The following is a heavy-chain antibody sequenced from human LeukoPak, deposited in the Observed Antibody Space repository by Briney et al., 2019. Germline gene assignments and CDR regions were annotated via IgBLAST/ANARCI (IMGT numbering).Heavy chain of an antibody. J-gene: IGHJ2*01. CDR1: GFTFSNYG. CDR2: ISSSGTTI. V-gene: IGHV3-48*03. D-gene: IGHD4-17*01. Sequence: GGSLRLSCAASGFTFSNYGMNWVRQAPGKGLEWVSYISSSGTTIYYADSVKGRFTISRDNAKNPLYLQMNSLRAEDTAVYYCARHKDYGDAGFFGLWGRGTLVTVSS. CDR3: ARHKDYGDAGFFGL.